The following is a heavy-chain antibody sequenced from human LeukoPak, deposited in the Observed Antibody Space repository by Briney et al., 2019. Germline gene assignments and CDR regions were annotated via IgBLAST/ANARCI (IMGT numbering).Heavy chain of an antibody. J-gene: IGHJ4*02. CDR2: IYYSGST. CDR1: GGSISSHF. Sequence: SETLSLTCTVSGGSISSHFWSWIRQPPGKGLEWIGYIYYSGSTNYNPSLKSRVTISVDTSKNQFSLKLSSVTAADTAVYYCAREGVYGDYVFDYWGQGTLITVSS. CDR3: AREGVYGDYVFDY. V-gene: IGHV4-59*11. D-gene: IGHD4-17*01.